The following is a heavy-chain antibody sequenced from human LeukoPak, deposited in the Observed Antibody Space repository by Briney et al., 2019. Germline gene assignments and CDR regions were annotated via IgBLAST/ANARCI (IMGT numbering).Heavy chain of an antibody. CDR2: IWYDGHNK. CDR1: GFSFSKYG. Sequence: GGSLRLSCVASGFSFSKYGMHWVRQAPGKGLQWLAIIWYDGHNKYYADSVKGRFTISRDNSKNTLFLEMNDLKAEDTAVYYCAREWGLIAVAGGPGYWGQRTLVTVSS. CDR3: AREWGLIAVAGGPGY. D-gene: IGHD2-21*01. J-gene: IGHJ4*02. V-gene: IGHV3-33*01.